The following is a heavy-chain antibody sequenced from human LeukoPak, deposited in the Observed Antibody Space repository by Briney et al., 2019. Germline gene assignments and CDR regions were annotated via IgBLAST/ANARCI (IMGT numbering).Heavy chain of an antibody. CDR2: INWNGGST. D-gene: IGHD3-3*01. Sequence: GGSLRLSCAASGFTFDDYGMSWVRQAPGKGLEWVSGINWNGGSTGYADSVKGRFTISRDNAKNSLYLQMNSLRAEDTAVHYCARDSTVRFLEWLPLDYYYYYMDVWGKGTTVTVSS. CDR1: GFTFDDYG. J-gene: IGHJ6*03. V-gene: IGHV3-20*04. CDR3: ARDSTVRFLEWLPLDYYYYYMDV.